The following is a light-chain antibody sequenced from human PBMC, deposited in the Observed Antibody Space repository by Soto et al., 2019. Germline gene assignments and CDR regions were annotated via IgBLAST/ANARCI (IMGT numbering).Light chain of an antibody. V-gene: IGLV1-36*01. J-gene: IGLJ1*01. CDR3: AAWDDSTKSHV. Sequence: QSVLTQPPSVSGAPTQRVTISCSGSSSNIGSNAVNWYQQFPGKAPKLLIYYDDLLASGVSARFSGSKTGTSASLAISGLQSEDEADYYRAAWDDSTKSHVFGTGTKVTVL. CDR2: YDD. CDR1: SSNIGSNA.